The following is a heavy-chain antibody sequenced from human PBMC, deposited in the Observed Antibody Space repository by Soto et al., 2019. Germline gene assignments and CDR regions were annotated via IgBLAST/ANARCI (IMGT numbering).Heavy chain of an antibody. V-gene: IGHV4-34*01. J-gene: IGHJ6*02. Sequence: QVQLQQWGAGLLKPSETLSLTCAVYGGSFSGYYWSWIRQPPGKGLEWIGEINHSGSTNYNPSLKSRVTISVDTSKNQFSLKLSSVTAADTAVYYCARGRRRVGRGAPTLIYYGMDVWGQGTTVTVSS. CDR1: GGSFSGYY. CDR2: INHSGST. CDR3: ARGRRRVGRGAPTLIYYGMDV. D-gene: IGHD1-26*01.